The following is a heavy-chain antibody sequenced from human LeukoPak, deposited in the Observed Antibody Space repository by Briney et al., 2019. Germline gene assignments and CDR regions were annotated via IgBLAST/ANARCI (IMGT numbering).Heavy chain of an antibody. J-gene: IGHJ5*02. Sequence: SETVSCNASGGAFSIYAISWVRHAPGQGLEWMGVIIPIFGTANYAQKFQGRVTNTTDESTSTAYMELRSRKPEAPAAYYCARVENKTVTSHNCFYPWGQGTLVTVSP. CDR2: IIPIFGTA. V-gene: IGHV1-69*05. D-gene: IGHD1-7*01. CDR3: ARVENKTVTSHNCFYP. CDR1: GGAFSIYA.